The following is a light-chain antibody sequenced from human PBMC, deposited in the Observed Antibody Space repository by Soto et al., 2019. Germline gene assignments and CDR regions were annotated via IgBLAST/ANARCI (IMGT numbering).Light chain of an antibody. CDR3: GTWDYSLIDLV. J-gene: IGLJ3*02. CDR1: SSNIGNNY. CDR2: ENN. Sequence: QSVLTQPPSVSAAPGQKVTISCSGSSSNIGNNYVSWYQQLPGTAPKLLIYENNKRSSGIPDRFSGSKSGTSASLGITGLQTGDEADYYCGTWDYSLIDLVFGGGTKVTVL. V-gene: IGLV1-51*02.